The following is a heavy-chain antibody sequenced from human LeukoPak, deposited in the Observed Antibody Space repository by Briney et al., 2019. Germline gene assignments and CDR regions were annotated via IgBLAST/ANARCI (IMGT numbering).Heavy chain of an antibody. J-gene: IGHJ4*02. CDR2: IDWDDDK. CDR3: ARILLRLGELSLED. Sequence: SGPALVKPTQTLTLTCTFSGFSLSTSGMCVSWIRQPPGKALEWLALIDWDDDKYYSTSLKTRLTISKDTSKNQVVLTMTNMDPVDTATYYCARILLRLGELSLEDWGQGTLVTVSS. D-gene: IGHD3-16*02. CDR1: GFSLSTSGMC. V-gene: IGHV2-70*01.